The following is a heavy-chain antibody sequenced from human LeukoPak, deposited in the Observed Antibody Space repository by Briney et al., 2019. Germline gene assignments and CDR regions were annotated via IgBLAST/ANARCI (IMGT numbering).Heavy chain of an antibody. Sequence: GGSLRLSCAASGFTFSDYYMSWVRQAPGKGLEWVSVIYSGGTTYYADSVKGRFTISRDNSKNTLYLQMNSLRAEDTAVYYCAKRPYYYDSSGYYFDYWGQGTLVTVSS. J-gene: IGHJ4*02. D-gene: IGHD3-22*01. CDR3: AKRPYYYDSSGYYFDY. CDR2: IYSGGTT. V-gene: IGHV3-53*01. CDR1: GFTFSDYY.